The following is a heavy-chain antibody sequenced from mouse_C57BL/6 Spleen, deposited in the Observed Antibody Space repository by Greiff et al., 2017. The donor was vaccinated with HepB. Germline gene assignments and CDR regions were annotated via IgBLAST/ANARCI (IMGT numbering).Heavy chain of an antibody. D-gene: IGHD1-1*01. CDR3: ARCYYYGSHYFDY. J-gene: IGHJ2*01. CDR1: GYTFTSYW. V-gene: IGHV1-64*01. CDR2: IHPNSGST. Sequence: QVQLQQPGAELVKPGASVKLSCKASGYTFTSYWMHWVKQRPGQGLEWIGMIHPNSGSTNYNEKFKSKATLTVDKSSSTAYMQLSSLTSEDSAVYYCARCYYYGSHYFDYWGQGTTLTVSS.